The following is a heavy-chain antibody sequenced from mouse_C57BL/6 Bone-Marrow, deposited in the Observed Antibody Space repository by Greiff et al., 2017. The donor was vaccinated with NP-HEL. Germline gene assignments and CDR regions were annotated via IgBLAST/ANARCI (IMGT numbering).Heavy chain of an antibody. Sequence: VQLQQPGAELVKPGASVKVSCKASGYTFTSYWMHWVKQRPGHGLEWIGRIHPSDSDTNYNQKFKGKATLTVDKSSSTAYMQLSSLTSEDSAVYYCAIGLSTMMTTRYFDYWGQGTTLTVSS. V-gene: IGHV1-74*01. CDR2: IHPSDSDT. CDR3: AIGLSTMMTTRYFDY. J-gene: IGHJ2*01. D-gene: IGHD2-4*01. CDR1: GYTFTSYW.